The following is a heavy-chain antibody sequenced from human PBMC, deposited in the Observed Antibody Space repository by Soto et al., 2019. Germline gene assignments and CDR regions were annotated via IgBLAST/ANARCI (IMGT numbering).Heavy chain of an antibody. J-gene: IGHJ4*02. D-gene: IGHD3-22*01. CDR3: ASSWTYYYDSSGYYSFDY. CDR2: IYYSGST. V-gene: IGHV4-61*01. Sequence: SETLSLTCTVSGGSVSSGSYYWSWIRQPPGKGLEWIGYIYYSGSTNYNPSLKSRVTISVDTSKNQFSLKLSSVTAADTAVYYCASSWTYYYDSSGYYSFDYWGQGTLVTVSS. CDR1: GGSVSSGSYY.